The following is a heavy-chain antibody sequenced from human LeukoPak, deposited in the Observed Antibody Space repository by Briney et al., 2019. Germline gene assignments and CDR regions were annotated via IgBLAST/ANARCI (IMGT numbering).Heavy chain of an antibody. V-gene: IGHV4-4*07. CDR3: ARDPFRSSFDS. J-gene: IGHJ4*02. D-gene: IGHD1-26*01. Sequence: SETLSLTCTVSAGSLSSYYWNWIRQPAGKGLERIGRINTSGGTSYNPSLKSRVTMSVDTSKNQFSLKLNSVTAAGTAVYYCARDPFRSSFDSWGQGTLVTVSS. CDR2: INTSGGT. CDR1: AGSLSSYY.